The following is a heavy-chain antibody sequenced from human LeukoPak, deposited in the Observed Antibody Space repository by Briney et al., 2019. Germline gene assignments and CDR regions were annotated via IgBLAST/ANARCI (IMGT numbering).Heavy chain of an antibody. D-gene: IGHD1-1*01. CDR2: IYYGGRT. CDR1: GGSISSNY. J-gene: IGHJ5*02. V-gene: IGHV4-59*01. CDR3: ARGTTSGWYDG. Sequence: SETLSLTCTVSGGSISSNYWSWIRQPPGKGLEWIAYIYYGGRTSYNPSLKSRVTISVDTSKNQLSLRLSSVTAADTAVYYCARGTTSGWYDGWGQGTLVTVSS.